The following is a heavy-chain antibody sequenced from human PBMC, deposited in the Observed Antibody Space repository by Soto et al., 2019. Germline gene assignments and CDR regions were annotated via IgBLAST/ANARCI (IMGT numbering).Heavy chain of an antibody. D-gene: IGHD3-3*01. CDR3: ARAIIYDFWSGPSTDFDY. Sequence: GXSVEVSFKASCYTFTSYGISWVRQAPVQGLEWMGWISAYNGNTNYAQKLQGRVTMTTDTSTSTAYMELRSLRSDDTAVYYCARAIIYDFWSGPSTDFDYWGQGTLVTVYS. V-gene: IGHV1-18*04. CDR2: ISAYNGNT. CDR1: CYTFTSYG. J-gene: IGHJ4*02.